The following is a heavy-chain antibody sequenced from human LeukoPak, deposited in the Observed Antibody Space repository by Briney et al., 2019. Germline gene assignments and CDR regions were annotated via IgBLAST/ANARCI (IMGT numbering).Heavy chain of an antibody. CDR2: ISSSSSYI. D-gene: IGHD2-15*01. CDR3: ARDSLRYCSGGSCSNFDY. V-gene: IGHV3-21*01. J-gene: IGHJ4*02. CDR1: GFTFSSYG. Sequence: GGSLRLSCAASGFTFSSYGMNWVRQAPGKGLEWVSSISSSSSYIYYADSVKGRFTISRDNAKNSLYLQMSSLRAEDTAVYYCARDSLRYCSGGSCSNFDYWGQGTLVTVSS.